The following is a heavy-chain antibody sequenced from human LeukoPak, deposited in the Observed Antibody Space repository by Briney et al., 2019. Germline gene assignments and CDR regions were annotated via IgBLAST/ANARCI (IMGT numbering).Heavy chain of an antibody. V-gene: IGHV4-59*01. D-gene: IGHD3-22*01. J-gene: IGHJ5*02. CDR1: GGSISSYY. Sequence: PSETLSLTCTVSGGSISSYYWSWIRQPPGKGLEWIGYIYYSGSTNYNPSLKSRVTISVDTSKNQFSLKLSSVTAADTAVYYCARSLLDYYDCSGPNWFDPWGQGTLVTVSS. CDR2: IYYSGST. CDR3: ARSLLDYYDCSGPNWFDP.